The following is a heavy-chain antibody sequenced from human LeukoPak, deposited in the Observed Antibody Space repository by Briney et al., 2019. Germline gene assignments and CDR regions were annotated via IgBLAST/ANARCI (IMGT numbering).Heavy chain of an antibody. D-gene: IGHD1-26*01. Sequence: SETLSLTCTVSGGSISSYYWSWIRQPPGKGLEWIGYIYYSGSTNYNPSLKSRVTISVDTSKNQFSLKLSSVTAADPAVYYCAREGTVGGTIFGWFDPWGQGTLVTVSS. J-gene: IGHJ5*02. CDR3: AREGTVGGTIFGWFDP. CDR2: IYYSGST. V-gene: IGHV4-59*01. CDR1: GGSISSYY.